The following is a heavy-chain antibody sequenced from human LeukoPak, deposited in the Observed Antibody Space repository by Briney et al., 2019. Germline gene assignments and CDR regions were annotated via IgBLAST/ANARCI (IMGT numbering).Heavy chain of an antibody. Sequence: SQTLSLTCTVSGGSISGGSYYWSWIRQPAGKGLEWIGRIYTSGSTNYNPSLKSRVTISVDTSKNQFSLKLSSVTAADTAVYYCATDRGLAVGGNFDYWGKGALVTVSS. CDR3: ATDRGLAVGGNFDY. J-gene: IGHJ4*02. CDR2: IYTSGST. CDR1: GGSISGGSYY. V-gene: IGHV4-61*02. D-gene: IGHD6-19*01.